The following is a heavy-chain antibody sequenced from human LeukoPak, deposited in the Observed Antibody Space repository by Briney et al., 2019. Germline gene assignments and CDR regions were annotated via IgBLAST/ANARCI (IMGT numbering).Heavy chain of an antibody. Sequence: GGSLRLSCAASGFTFSDYYMNWIRQAPGKGLEWHSYISGSASTIYYADSVKGRFTISRDNAKNSLYLQMNSLRAEDTAVYYCARASRIAARPRDFDYWGQGTLVTVSS. V-gene: IGHV3-11*01. CDR2: ISGSASTI. CDR3: ARASRIAARPRDFDY. CDR1: GFTFSDYY. J-gene: IGHJ4*02. D-gene: IGHD6-6*01.